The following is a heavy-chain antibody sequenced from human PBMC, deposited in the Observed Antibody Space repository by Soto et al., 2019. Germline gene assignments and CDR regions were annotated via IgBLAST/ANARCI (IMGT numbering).Heavy chain of an antibody. J-gene: IGHJ4*02. CDR3: GRGVDRQWADY. V-gene: IGHV4-59*01. Sequence: QVQLQESGPGLVKPSETLSLTCTVSGGSISRYYWSWIRQPPGRGLEWIGYIYYSGSTNYNPSLMSRVTISVDTSKNLFSLKLSSVTAADTAVYYCGRGVDRQWADYWGQGTLVTVSS. D-gene: IGHD1-26*01. CDR2: IYYSGST. CDR1: GGSISRYY.